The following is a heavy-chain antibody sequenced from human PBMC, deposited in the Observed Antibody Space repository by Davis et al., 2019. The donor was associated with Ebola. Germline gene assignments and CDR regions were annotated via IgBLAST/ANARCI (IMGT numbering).Heavy chain of an antibody. CDR2: ISSSTSYI. D-gene: IGHD3-9*01. J-gene: IGHJ4*02. CDR3: ARERGHYDILTGYSRSYFDY. Sequence: GGSLRLSCAASGFTFSTYSMNWVRQAPGKGLEWVSSISSSTSYIYYADSLKGRFTISRDNAKNSLYLQINSLRAEDTAVYYCARERGHYDILTGYSRSYFDYWGQGTLVTVSS. V-gene: IGHV3-21*01. CDR1: GFTFSTYS.